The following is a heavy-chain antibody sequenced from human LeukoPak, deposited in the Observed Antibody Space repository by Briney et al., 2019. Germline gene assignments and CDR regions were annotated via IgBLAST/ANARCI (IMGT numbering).Heavy chain of an antibody. D-gene: IGHD2-2*01. J-gene: IGHJ6*02. Sequence: ASVKVSCKASGGTFSSYAISWVRQAPGQGLEWMGGIIPIFGTANYAQKFQGRVTITADESTSTAYMELSSLRSEDTAVYYCARATYQLVLANYYYYGMDVWGQGTTVTVSS. CDR1: GGTFSSYA. CDR3: ARATYQLVLANYYYYGMDV. V-gene: IGHV1-69*01. CDR2: IIPIFGTA.